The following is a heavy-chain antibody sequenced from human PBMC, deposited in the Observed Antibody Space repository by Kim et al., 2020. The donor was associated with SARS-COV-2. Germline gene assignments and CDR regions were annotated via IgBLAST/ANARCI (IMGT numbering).Heavy chain of an antibody. CDR3: AKDRYQPELDEGGMDV. J-gene: IGHJ6*02. CDR1: GFTFSSYA. CDR2: ISGSGGST. D-gene: IGHD2-2*01. V-gene: IGHV3-23*01. Sequence: GGSLRLSCAASGFTFSSYAMSWVRQAPGKGLEWVSAISGSGGSTYYADSVKGRFTISRDNSKNTLYLQMNSLRAEDTAVYYCAKDRYQPELDEGGMDVWGQGTTVTVSS.